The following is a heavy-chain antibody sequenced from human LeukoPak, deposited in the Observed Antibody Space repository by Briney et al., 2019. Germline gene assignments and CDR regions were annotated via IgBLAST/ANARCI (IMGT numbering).Heavy chain of an antibody. CDR3: AKYSIAAAVTGHHNHYYYYGMDV. CDR2: IYYSGST. CDR1: GGSISSGDYY. D-gene: IGHD6-13*01. J-gene: IGHJ6*02. Sequence: NASETLSLTCTVSGGSISSGDYYWSWIRQPPGKGLEWIGYIYYSGSTNYNPSLKSRVTISVDTSRNQFSLKLKSVTAADTAVYYCAKYSIAAAVTGHHNHYYYYGMDVWGQGTTVTVSS. V-gene: IGHV4-61*08.